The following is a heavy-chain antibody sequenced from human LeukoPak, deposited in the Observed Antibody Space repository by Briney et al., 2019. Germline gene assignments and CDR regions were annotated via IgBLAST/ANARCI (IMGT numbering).Heavy chain of an antibody. D-gene: IGHD2-2*01. CDR1: GYSFTSYW. CDR2: IYPGDSDT. Sequence: GESLKISCKGSGYSFTSYWIGWVRQMPGKGLEWMGIIYPGDSDTRYSPSFQGQVTISADKSISTAYLQRSSLKASDTAMYYCARRALGYCSSTSCYAGEMYFDYWGQGTLVTVSS. CDR3: ARRALGYCSSTSCYAGEMYFDY. V-gene: IGHV5-51*01. J-gene: IGHJ4*02.